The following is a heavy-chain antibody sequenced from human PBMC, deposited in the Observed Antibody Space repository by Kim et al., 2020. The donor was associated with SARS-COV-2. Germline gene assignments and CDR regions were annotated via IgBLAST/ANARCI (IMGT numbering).Heavy chain of an antibody. CDR2: IYYSGST. CDR3: ARGWLVVVPAADDAFDI. V-gene: IGHV4-59*01. D-gene: IGHD2-2*01. CDR1: GGSISSYY. J-gene: IGHJ3*02. Sequence: SETLSLTCTVSGGSISSYYWSWIRQPPGKGLEWIGYIYYSGSTNYNPSLKSRVTISVDTSKNQFSLKLSSVTAADTAVYYCARGWLVVVPAADDAFDIWGQGTMVTVSS.